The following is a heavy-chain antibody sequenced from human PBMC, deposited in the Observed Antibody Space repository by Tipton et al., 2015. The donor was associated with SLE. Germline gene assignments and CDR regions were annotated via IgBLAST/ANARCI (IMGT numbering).Heavy chain of an antibody. CDR3: AKPIGLNAFDI. Sequence: SLRLSCAASGFTFSTYAMHWVRQAPGKGLEWVAVISYAGSNKYYADSVKGRFTISRDNSKNTLYLQMNSLRVEDTAVYYCAKPIGLNAFDIWGQGTMVTVS. V-gene: IGHV3-30*04. CDR1: GFTFSTYA. CDR2: ISYAGSNK. J-gene: IGHJ3*02.